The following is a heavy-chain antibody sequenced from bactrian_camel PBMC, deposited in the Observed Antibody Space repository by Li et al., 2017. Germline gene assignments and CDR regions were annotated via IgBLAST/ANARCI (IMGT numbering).Heavy chain of an antibody. CDR1: GRTYSRNC. CDR2: TYPTRGIK. Sequence: QVQLVESGGGSVQAGGSLRLTCAASGRTYSRNCLGWFRQAPGKERESVASTYPTRGIKAYDDSVKGRFTISQDRAKNIVYLQMDNLKPEDTAMYYCGHRSGTYCFRDFTSTGQGTQVTVS. D-gene: IGHD2*01. J-gene: IGHJ4*01. V-gene: IGHV3-3*01.